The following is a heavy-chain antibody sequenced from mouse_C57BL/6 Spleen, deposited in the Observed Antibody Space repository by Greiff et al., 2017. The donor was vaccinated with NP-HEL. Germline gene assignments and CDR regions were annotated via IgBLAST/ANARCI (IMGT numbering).Heavy chain of an antibody. J-gene: IGHJ2*01. CDR2: IYPGDGDT. Sequence: VQLQQSGPELVKPGASVKISCKASGYAFSSSWMNWVKQRPGKGLEWIGRIYPGDGDTNYNGKFKGKATLTADKSSSTAYMQLSSLTSEDSAVYFCAREEAGEGYFDYWGQGTTLTVSS. D-gene: IGHD4-1*01. CDR3: AREEAGEGYFDY. V-gene: IGHV1-82*01. CDR1: GYAFSSSW.